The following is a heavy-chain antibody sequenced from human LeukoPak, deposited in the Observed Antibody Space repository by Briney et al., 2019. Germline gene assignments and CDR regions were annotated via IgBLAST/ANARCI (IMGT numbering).Heavy chain of an antibody. CDR2: IKQHGSEK. CDR3: ARDPGSTLGNWFDP. D-gene: IGHD2-2*01. Sequence: PGGSLRLSCAASGFTFSDYWMTWVRQAPGKGLEWVANIKQHGSEKNYVDSVKGRFTISRDNAKNSLYLQMNSLRAEDTAVYYCARDPGSTLGNWFDPWGQGTLVTVSS. CDR1: GFTFSDYW. V-gene: IGHV3-7*01. J-gene: IGHJ5*02.